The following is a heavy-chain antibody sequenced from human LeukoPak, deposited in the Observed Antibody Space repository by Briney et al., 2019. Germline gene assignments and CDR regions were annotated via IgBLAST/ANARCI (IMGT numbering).Heavy chain of an antibody. CDR1: GFTFSSYA. Sequence: GGSLSLSCAASGFTFSSYAMHWVRRAPGKGLEWVAVISYDGSNKYYADSVKGRFTISRDNSKNTLYLQMNSLRAEDTAVYYCARDHGWYVSLDYYYGMDVWGQGTTVTGSS. D-gene: IGHD6-19*01. CDR2: ISYDGSNK. V-gene: IGHV3-30-3*01. J-gene: IGHJ6*02. CDR3: ARDHGWYVSLDYYYGMDV.